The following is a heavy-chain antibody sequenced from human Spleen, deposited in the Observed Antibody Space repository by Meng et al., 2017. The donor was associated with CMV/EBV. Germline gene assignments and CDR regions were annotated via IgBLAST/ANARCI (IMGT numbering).Heavy chain of an antibody. CDR2: IYNSGST. Sequence: SETLSLTCTVPGGSVSSGSYYWSWIRQPPGRGLEWTGYIYNSGSTNYIPSLKDRFTISVDTSKNQFSLNLTSVTAADTAVYYCAGVKPAAKGYWYFDLWGRGTLVTVSS. J-gene: IGHJ2*01. V-gene: IGHV4-61*01. CDR3: AGVKPAAKGYWYFDL. CDR1: GGSVSSGSYY. D-gene: IGHD2-2*01.